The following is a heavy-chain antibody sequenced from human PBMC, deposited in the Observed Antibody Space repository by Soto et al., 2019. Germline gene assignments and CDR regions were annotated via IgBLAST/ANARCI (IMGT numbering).Heavy chain of an antibody. Sequence: GGSLKSSGNGSGYSFTSYWIGWVRQMPWKGLEWMGIIYPGDSDTRYSPSFQGQVTISADKSISTAYLQWSSLKASDTAMYYCARLSGGITIFGVVITDDYYYGMDVWGQGTTVTVSS. V-gene: IGHV5-51*01. CDR3: ARLSGGITIFGVVITDDYYYGMDV. CDR2: IYPGDSDT. D-gene: IGHD3-3*01. CDR1: GYSFTSYW. J-gene: IGHJ6*02.